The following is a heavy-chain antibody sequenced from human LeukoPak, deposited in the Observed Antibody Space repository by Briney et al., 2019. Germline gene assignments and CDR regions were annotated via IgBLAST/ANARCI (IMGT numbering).Heavy chain of an antibody. Sequence: ASVTVSCKTSGYTFNDCYIHWVRQAPGQGLEWMGWVNPKSGGTKYEQNFQGRVTMTRDTSISTAYMDLGRLTSDDTAVYYCARAGYYDTSGYYHPFDYWGQGILVTVSS. CDR1: GYTFNDCY. J-gene: IGHJ4*02. V-gene: IGHV1-2*02. CDR3: ARAGYYDTSGYYHPFDY. D-gene: IGHD3-22*01. CDR2: VNPKSGGT.